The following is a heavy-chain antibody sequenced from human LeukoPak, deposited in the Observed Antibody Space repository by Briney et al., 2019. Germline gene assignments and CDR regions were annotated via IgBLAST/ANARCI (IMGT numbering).Heavy chain of an antibody. CDR3: VQESSSLLRSYFDY. Sequence: GGSLRLSCAASGFTFSSYEMNWVRQAPGKGLEWVSYISSSGSTIYYADSVKGRFTIYRENAKNSLYLQMNSLRAEDTAVYYCVQESSSLLRSYFDYWGQGTLVTVSS. J-gene: IGHJ4*02. V-gene: IGHV3-48*03. D-gene: IGHD2-15*01. CDR2: ISSSGSTI. CDR1: GFTFSSYE.